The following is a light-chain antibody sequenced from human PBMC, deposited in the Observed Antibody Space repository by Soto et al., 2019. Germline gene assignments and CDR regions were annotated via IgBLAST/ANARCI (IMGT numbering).Light chain of an antibody. J-gene: IGKJ2*01. CDR2: AAS. CDR1: QGISSY. Sequence: IRLTQSPSSMSAAVGDRVTINCRASQGISSYLAWYQQKPGKAHTLLIYAASTLQSWVPSRFSSSGSVTDFTLTISILQPEDFATCYCQQLTSYLHTFCQGNKREIK. CDR3: QQLTSYLHT. V-gene: IGKV1-9*01.